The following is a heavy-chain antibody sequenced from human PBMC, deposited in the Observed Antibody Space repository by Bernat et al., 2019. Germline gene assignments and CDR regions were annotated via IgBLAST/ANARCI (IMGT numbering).Heavy chain of an antibody. CDR3: ARAGYYDCWSGYLDNWFDP. D-gene: IGHD3-3*01. Sequence: QVQLQQWGAGLFKPSETLSLTCAVYGGSFSGYYWSWIRQPPGQGLEWIGEINPSGSTNYNPSLKSRVTISVDTSKSQCSLRLSSVTAADTAVYYCARAGYYDCWSGYLDNWFDPWGQGTLVTVSS. CDR1: GGSFSGYY. CDR2: INPSGST. J-gene: IGHJ5*02. V-gene: IGHV4-34*01.